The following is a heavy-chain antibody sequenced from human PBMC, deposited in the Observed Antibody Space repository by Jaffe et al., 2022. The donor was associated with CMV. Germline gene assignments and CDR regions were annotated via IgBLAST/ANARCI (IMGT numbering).Heavy chain of an antibody. Sequence: EVQLVQSGAEVKKPGESLRISCKGSGYRFPNYYIAWVRQMPGKGLEWMGSIDPNDSYTTYSPSFRGHVTISIDKSRSTAYLQWGSLKASDTAMYYCARRDGGYGDYPYFYFDLWGRGTLVIVSS. CDR1: GYRFPNYY. J-gene: IGHJ2*01. D-gene: IGHD4-17*01. CDR2: IDPNDSYT. CDR3: ARRDGGYGDYPYFYFDL. V-gene: IGHV5-10-1*03.